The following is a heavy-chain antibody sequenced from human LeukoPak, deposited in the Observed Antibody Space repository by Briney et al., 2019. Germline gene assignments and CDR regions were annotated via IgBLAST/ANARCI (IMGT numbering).Heavy chain of an antibody. CDR2: ISSSSSYI. Sequence: GGSLRLSCAASGFTFSSYSMNWVRQAPGKGLEWVSSISSSSSYIYYADSVKGRFTISRDNAKNSLYLQMNSLRAEDTAVYYCARDWEILTGRNWFDPWGQGTLVTVSS. CDR3: ARDWEILTGRNWFDP. V-gene: IGHV3-21*01. CDR1: GFTFSSYS. D-gene: IGHD3-9*01. J-gene: IGHJ5*02.